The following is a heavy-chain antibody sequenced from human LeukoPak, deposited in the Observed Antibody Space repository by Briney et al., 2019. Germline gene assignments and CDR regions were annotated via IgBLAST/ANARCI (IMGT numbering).Heavy chain of an antibody. CDR1: GGSFSGYY. D-gene: IGHD2-2*01. J-gene: IGHJ5*02. Sequence: SETLSLTCAVYGGSFSGYYWSWIRQPPGKGLEWIGEINHSGSTNYNPSLKSRVTISVDTSKNQFSLKLSSVTAADTAVYYCTRGDTVVRTWGQGTLVTVSS. CDR3: TRGDTVVRT. V-gene: IGHV4-34*01. CDR2: INHSGST.